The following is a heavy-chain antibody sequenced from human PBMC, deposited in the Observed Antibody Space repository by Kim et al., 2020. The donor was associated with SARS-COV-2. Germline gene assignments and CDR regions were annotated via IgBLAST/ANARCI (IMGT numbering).Heavy chain of an antibody. J-gene: IGHJ1*01. Sequence: ASVKVSCKASGYTFTSYAMNWVRQAPGQGLEWMGWINTNTGNPTYAQGFTGWFVFSLDTSVSTAYLQISSLKAEDTAVYYCARDLLMAAAGAAEYFQHWGQGTLVTVSS. CDR2: INTNTGNP. CDR1: GYTFTSYA. D-gene: IGHD6-13*01. CDR3: ARDLLMAAAGAAEYFQH. V-gene: IGHV7-4-1*02.